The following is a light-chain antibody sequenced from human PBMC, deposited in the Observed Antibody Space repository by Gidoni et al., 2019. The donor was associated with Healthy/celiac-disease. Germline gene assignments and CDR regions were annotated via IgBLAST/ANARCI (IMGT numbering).Light chain of an antibody. V-gene: IGKV3-15*01. CDR2: GAS. Sequence: EIVMTQSPATLSVSPGESATLSCRASQSVSSNLAWYQQKPGQAPRLLIYGASTRATVIPARFSGSGSGTEFTLTISSLQSEDFAVYYCQQYNNWPLFGPGTKVDIK. J-gene: IGKJ3*01. CDR1: QSVSSN. CDR3: QQYNNWPL.